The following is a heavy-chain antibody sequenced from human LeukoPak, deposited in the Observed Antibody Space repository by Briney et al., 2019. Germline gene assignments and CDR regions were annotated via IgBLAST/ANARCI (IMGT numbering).Heavy chain of an antibody. D-gene: IGHD3-22*01. CDR3: AKEGVNYYDSSGYSPLSDAFDI. V-gene: IGHV3-30*18. J-gene: IGHJ3*02. CDR1: GFTFSSYG. Sequence: PGGSLRLSCAASGFTFSSYGMHWVRQAPGKGLEWVAVISYDGSNKYYADSVKGRFTISRDNSKNTLYLQMNSLRAEDTAVYYCAKEGVNYYDSSGYSPLSDAFDIWGQGTMVTVSS. CDR2: ISYDGSNK.